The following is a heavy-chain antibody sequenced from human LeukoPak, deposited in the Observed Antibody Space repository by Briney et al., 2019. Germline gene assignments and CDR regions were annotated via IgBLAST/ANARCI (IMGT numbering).Heavy chain of an antibody. D-gene: IGHD3-3*01. CDR2: INHSGST. CDR1: GGSFSGYC. V-gene: IGHV4-34*01. Sequence: SETLSLTCAVYGGSFSGYCWSWIRQPPGKGLEWIGEINHSGSTNYNPSLKSRVTIDTSKNQFSLKLTSVTAADTAVYYCGSRRTAMFGVIKGPIDYWGQGTLVTVSS. J-gene: IGHJ4*02. CDR3: GSRRTAMFGVIKGPIDY.